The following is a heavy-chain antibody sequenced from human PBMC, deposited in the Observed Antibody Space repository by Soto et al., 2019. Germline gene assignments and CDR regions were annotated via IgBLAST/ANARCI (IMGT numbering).Heavy chain of an antibody. CDR3: AKGWGDY. D-gene: IGHD7-27*01. V-gene: IGHV3-23*01. CDR2: ISSSGGST. CDR1: GFTFSSYT. Sequence: EVQLLESGGGLVQPGGSLRLSCAASGFTFSSYTMSWVRQGPGKGLEWVSGISSSGGSTVYADSVKGRFTISRDNFKNTLYLQMNRLRAEDTAVYYCAKGWGDYWGQGTAVTVSS. J-gene: IGHJ4*02.